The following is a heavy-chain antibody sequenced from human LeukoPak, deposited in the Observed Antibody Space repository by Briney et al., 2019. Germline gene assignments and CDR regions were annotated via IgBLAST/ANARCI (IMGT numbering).Heavy chain of an antibody. CDR2: INPNSGGT. CDR3: ARDGMATTQTSDFDY. J-gene: IGHJ4*02. D-gene: IGHD5-24*01. Sequence: ASVKVSCKASGYTFTGYYMHWVRQAPGQGLEWMGWINPNSGGTNYAQKFQGRVTMTRDTPISTAYMELSRLRSDDTAVYYCARDGMATTQTSDFDYWGQGTLVTVSS. CDR1: GYTFTGYY. V-gene: IGHV1-2*02.